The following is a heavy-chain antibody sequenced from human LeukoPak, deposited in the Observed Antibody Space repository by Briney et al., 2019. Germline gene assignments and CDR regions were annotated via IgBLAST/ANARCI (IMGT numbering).Heavy chain of an antibody. CDR3: ARSPAYCSGGTCYGHNWFDP. CDR1: GDTFTSHY. CDR2: SNPRGGST. J-gene: IGHJ5*02. Sequence: ASVTVSFKSSGDTFTSHYIHWVRQAPGQGLEWMGISNPRGGSTSHAQRFQGRVTMTTDTSTSTVYMELSSLRSEDTALYYCARSPAYCSGGTCYGHNWFDPWGQGTLVTVSS. D-gene: IGHD2-15*01. V-gene: IGHV1-46*01.